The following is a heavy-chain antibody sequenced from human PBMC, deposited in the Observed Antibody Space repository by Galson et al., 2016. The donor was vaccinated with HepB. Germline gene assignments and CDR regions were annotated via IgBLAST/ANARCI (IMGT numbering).Heavy chain of an antibody. D-gene: IGHD3/OR15-3a*01. CDR1: GFTVSSNY. CDR2: IYSGGST. CDR3: ARPGQLTYDNSWTAHYRGGLYKYFGMDD. J-gene: IGHJ6*02. Sequence: SLRLSCAASGFTVSSNYMSWVRQAPGKGLEWVSVIYSGGSTYYADSVKSRFTISRDNSNNTVYLQMNSLRAEDTAVYYCARPGQLTYDNSWTAHYRGGLYKYFGMDDWGQGTTVTVSS. V-gene: IGHV3-53*01.